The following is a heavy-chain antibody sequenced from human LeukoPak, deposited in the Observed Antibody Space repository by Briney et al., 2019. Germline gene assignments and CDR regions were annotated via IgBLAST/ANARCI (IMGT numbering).Heavy chain of an antibody. CDR2: ISSSSYI. CDR3: ARDSGTAMAVDY. D-gene: IGHD5-18*01. V-gene: IGHV3-21*01. CDR1: GFTFSSYS. J-gene: IGHJ4*02. Sequence: PGGSLRLSCAASGFTFSSYSMKWVRQAPGKGLEWVSSISSSSYIYYADSVKGRFTISRDNAKNSLYLQMNSLRAEDTAVYYCARDSGTAMAVDYWGQGTLVTVSS.